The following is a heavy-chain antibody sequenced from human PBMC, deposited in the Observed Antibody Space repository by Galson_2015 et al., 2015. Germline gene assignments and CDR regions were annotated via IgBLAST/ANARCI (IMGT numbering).Heavy chain of an antibody. CDR1: GYTFTSYA. D-gene: IGHD6-13*01. J-gene: IGHJ5*02. V-gene: IGHV1-3*01. CDR3: ARDPLIAAAGTEIWFDP. CDR2: INAGNGNT. Sequence: SVKVSCKASGYTFTSYAMHWVRQAPGQRLEWMGWINAGNGNTKYSQKFQGRVTITRDTSASTAYMELSSLRSEDTAVYYCARDPLIAAAGTEIWFDPWGQGTLITVSS.